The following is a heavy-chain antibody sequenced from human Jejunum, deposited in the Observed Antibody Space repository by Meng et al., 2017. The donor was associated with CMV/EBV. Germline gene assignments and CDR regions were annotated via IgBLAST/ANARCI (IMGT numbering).Heavy chain of an antibody. D-gene: IGHD2-2*01. V-gene: IGHV1-2*02. Sequence: GYYMHWVRQAPGQGLEWMAWINPKSGGTNYAQKFQGRVTMTRDTPISTAYMELSRLRSDDTAMYYCVREGFCSTTSCFRPYGMDVWGQGTTVTVSS. CDR2: INPKSGGT. CDR3: VREGFCSTTSCFRPYGMDV. CDR1: GYY. J-gene: IGHJ6*02.